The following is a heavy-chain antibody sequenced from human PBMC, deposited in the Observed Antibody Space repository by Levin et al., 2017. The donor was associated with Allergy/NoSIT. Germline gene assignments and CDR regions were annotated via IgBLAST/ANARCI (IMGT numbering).Heavy chain of an antibody. CDR2: IGSGSSPI. J-gene: IGHJ4*02. Sequence: QPGGSLRLSCVGSGFTFSSFSINWVRLAPGKGLEWLSYIGSGSSPIYYADSVKGRFTISRDDVKDSLYLQMNSLRPEDTAVYYCARYGGSGFNKWGQGTLVIVSS. V-gene: IGHV3-48*01. CDR3: ARYGGSGFNK. CDR1: GFTFSSFS. D-gene: IGHD6-19*01.